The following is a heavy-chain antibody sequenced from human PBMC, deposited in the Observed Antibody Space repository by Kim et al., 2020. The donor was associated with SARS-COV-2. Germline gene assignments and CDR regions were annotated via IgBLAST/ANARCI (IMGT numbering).Heavy chain of an antibody. CDR1: GFTFGDYA. V-gene: IGHV3-9*01. CDR3: AKDPGRIAANNWFDP. CDR2: ISWNSGSI. Sequence: GGSLRLSCAASGFTFGDYAMHWVRQAPGKGLEWVSGISWNSGSIGYADSVKGRFTISRDNAKNSLYLQMNSLRAEDTALYYCAKDPGRIAANNWFDPWGQGTLVTVSS. J-gene: IGHJ5*02. D-gene: IGHD6-6*01.